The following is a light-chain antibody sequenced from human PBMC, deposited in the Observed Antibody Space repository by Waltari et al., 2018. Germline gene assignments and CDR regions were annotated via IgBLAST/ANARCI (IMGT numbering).Light chain of an antibody. CDR1: QGIPSA. V-gene: IGKV1-13*02. CDR3: QEFSTYHIT. Sequence: AIQLTQSPSSLSASVGDRVTITCRASQGIPSALAWYQQRLGIAPKLLIYDDSSLESGVQSRFSGSRSGTDFTLTISSLQPEDFATYYCQEFSTYHITFGQGTRLEIK. J-gene: IGKJ5*01. CDR2: DDS.